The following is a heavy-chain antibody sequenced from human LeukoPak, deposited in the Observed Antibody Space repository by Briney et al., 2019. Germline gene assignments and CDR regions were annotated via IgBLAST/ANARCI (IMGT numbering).Heavy chain of an antibody. Sequence: SETLSLTCTVSGGSISSYYWSWIRQPPGKGLEWIGHIYYSGSTNYNPSLKSRVTISVDTSKNQFSLKLSSVTAADTAVYYCARAGLTGRYNWFDPWGQGTLVTVSS. CDR3: ARAGLTGRYNWFDP. CDR2: IYYSGST. J-gene: IGHJ5*02. V-gene: IGHV4-59*01. D-gene: IGHD7-27*01. CDR1: GGSISSYY.